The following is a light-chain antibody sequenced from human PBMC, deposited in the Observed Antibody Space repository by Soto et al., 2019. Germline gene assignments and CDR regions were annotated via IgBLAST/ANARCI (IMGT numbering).Light chain of an antibody. CDR1: NIGSKS. V-gene: IGLV3-21*04. J-gene: IGLJ2*01. CDR3: KVWDSSRDTVV. Sequence: VLTQPPSVSVAPGKTARITCGGNNIGSKSVHWYQQKPGQAPVLVIYYDSDRPTGMPERFSGSNSANTATLTISRVEAGDDPDDYGKVWDSSRDTVVFGGGSKPSVL. CDR2: YDS.